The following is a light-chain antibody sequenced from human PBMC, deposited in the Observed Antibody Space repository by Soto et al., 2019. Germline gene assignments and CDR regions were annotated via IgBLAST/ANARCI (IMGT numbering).Light chain of an antibody. Sequence: DIQMTQSPSTLSGSVGDRVTITCRASQTISSWLAWYQQKPGKAPKLLIYKASTLKSRVPSGFSGSGFGTDFTLTISSLRAEDFAIYFCQQTKSYPSTFGGGTKVDIK. CDR2: KAS. J-gene: IGKJ4*01. V-gene: IGKV1-5*03. CDR3: QQTKSYPST. CDR1: QTISSW.